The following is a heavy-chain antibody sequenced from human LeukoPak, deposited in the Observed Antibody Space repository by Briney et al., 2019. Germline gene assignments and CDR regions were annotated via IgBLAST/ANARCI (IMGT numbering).Heavy chain of an antibody. CDR1: GFTFSAHY. D-gene: IGHD2-2*01. CDR3: ARSGYCSSTSCYGSVDN. CDR2: ISSSGSTI. J-gene: IGHJ4*02. V-gene: IGHV3-11*01. Sequence: GGSLRLSCAASGFTFSAHYMSWIRQVPGKGLECVSYISSSGSTIYYADSVKGRFTISRDNAKNSLYLQMNSLRAEDTAVYYCARSGYCSSTSCYGSVDNWGQGTLVTVSS.